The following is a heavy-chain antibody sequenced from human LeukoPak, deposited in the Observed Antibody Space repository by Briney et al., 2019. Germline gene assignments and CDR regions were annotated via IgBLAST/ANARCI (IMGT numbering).Heavy chain of an antibody. D-gene: IGHD3-22*01. CDR1: GGSISSSAYH. J-gene: IGHJ4*02. V-gene: IGHV4-39*07. Sequence: SETLSLTCTVSGGSISSSAYHWGWIRQPPGKGLEWIGSIHIGGSTYYNPSFKSRVTISVDMSKNQFSLKLSSVTAADTAVYYCASLPTVYSRGYLALWGQGTLVTVSS. CDR3: ASLPTVYSRGYLAL. CDR2: IHIGGST.